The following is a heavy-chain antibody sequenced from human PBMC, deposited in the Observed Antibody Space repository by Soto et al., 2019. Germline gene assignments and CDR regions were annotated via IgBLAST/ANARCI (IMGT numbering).Heavy chain of an antibody. J-gene: IGHJ4*02. CDR2: MNPNSGTT. CDR3: VRYGVAATY. D-gene: IGHD2-8*01. Sequence: GASVKVSFKASGYTFTTFNINWVRQATGQGLEWMGWMNPNSGTTGYAQKFQDRITLTRDASITTAYMELNSLTSDDPAVYFCVRYGVAATYWGQGTQVTVSS. V-gene: IGHV1-8*02. CDR1: GYTFTTFN.